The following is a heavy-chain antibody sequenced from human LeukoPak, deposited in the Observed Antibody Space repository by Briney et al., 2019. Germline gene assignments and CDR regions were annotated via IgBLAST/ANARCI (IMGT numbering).Heavy chain of an antibody. Sequence: PGGSLRLSCAASGFTFSSYEMNWVRQAPGKGLEWVSYISSSGSTIYYADPVKGRFTISRDNAKNSLYLRMNSLRAEDTAVYYCARESGWYGYYWGQGTLVTVSS. CDR1: GFTFSSYE. V-gene: IGHV3-48*03. CDR2: ISSSGSTI. CDR3: ARESGWYGYY. J-gene: IGHJ4*02. D-gene: IGHD6-19*01.